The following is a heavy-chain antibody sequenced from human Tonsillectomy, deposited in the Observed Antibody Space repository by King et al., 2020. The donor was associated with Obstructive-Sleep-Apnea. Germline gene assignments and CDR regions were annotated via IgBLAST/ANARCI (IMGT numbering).Heavy chain of an antibody. V-gene: IGHV1-2*02. CDR3: ARDRPPAYGSGSKNWFDP. J-gene: IGHJ5*02. D-gene: IGHD3-10*01. CDR2: INPNSGGT. Sequence: VQLVESGAEVKKPGASVKVSCKASGFTFTDYYMHWVRQAPGQGLEWMGWINPNSGGTNYAQKFQGRVTMTRDTSISAAYMELSRLTSDDTAVYYCARDRPPAYGSGSKNWFDPWRQGTLVTVSS. CDR1: GFTFTDYY.